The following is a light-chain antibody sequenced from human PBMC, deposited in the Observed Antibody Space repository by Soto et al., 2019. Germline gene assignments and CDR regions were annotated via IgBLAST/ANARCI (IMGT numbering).Light chain of an antibody. CDR3: SSYTSSSTFV. Sequence: QSALTQPASVSGSPGQSITISCTGTSSDVGGYNYVSWYQHHPGKAPKLMIYDVSNRPSGVSTRFSGSKSGNTASLTISGLQADYEADYFCSSYTSSSTFVFGTGTKLTVL. CDR1: SSDVGGYNY. V-gene: IGLV2-14*03. CDR2: DVS. J-gene: IGLJ1*01.